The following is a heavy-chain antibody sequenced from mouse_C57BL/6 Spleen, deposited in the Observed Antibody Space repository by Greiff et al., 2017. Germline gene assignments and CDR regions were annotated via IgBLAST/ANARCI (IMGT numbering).Heavy chain of an antibody. Sequence: VQLKESGAELARPGASVKLSCKASGYTFTSYGISWVKQRPGQGLEWIGEIYPRSGNTYYNEKFKGKATLTADKSSSTAYMELRSLTSEDSAVYFCASYGSSPVFDVWGTGTTVTVSS. V-gene: IGHV1-81*01. CDR2: IYPRSGNT. CDR3: ASYGSSPVFDV. CDR1: GYTFTSYG. J-gene: IGHJ1*03. D-gene: IGHD1-1*01.